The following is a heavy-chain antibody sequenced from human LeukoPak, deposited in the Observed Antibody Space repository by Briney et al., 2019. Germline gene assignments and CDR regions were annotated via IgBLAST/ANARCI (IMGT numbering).Heavy chain of an antibody. Sequence: SETLSLTCTVSGDSLGTYFWHWIRQPPGKGLEWMGYIYDRGTTAYNPSLKSRVTISVDTSKNQFSLKLSSVTAADTAVYYCARVSFGSGYYCYMDVWGKGTTVTVSS. CDR2: IYDRGTT. CDR1: GDSLGTYF. V-gene: IGHV4-59*08. D-gene: IGHD3-10*01. CDR3: ARVSFGSGYYCYMDV. J-gene: IGHJ6*03.